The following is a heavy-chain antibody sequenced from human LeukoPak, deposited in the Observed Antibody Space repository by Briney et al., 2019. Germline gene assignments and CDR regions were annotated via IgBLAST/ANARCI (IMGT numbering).Heavy chain of an antibody. Sequence: ASVKVSCKVSGYTLTELSMHWVRQAPGKGLEWMGGFDPEDGETIYAQKLQGRVTMTEDTSTDTAYMELSSLRSEDTAVYYCATISQGIAVAGGRRKLQDNYYYYGMDVWGQGTTVTVSS. J-gene: IGHJ6*02. CDR1: GYTLTELS. CDR2: FDPEDGET. D-gene: IGHD6-19*01. CDR3: ATISQGIAVAGGRRKLQDNYYYYGMDV. V-gene: IGHV1-24*01.